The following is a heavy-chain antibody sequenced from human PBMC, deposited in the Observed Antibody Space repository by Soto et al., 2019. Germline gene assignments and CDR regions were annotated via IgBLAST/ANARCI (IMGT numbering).Heavy chain of an antibody. CDR2: INPSGGST. Sequence: ASVKVSCKASGYTFTSYYMHWVRQAPGQGLEWMGIINPSGGSTSYAPKFQGRVTMTRDTSTSTVYMELSSLRSEDTAVYYCARDGLYYYDSSGSNSSHVFDIWGQGTMVTVSS. V-gene: IGHV1-46*03. D-gene: IGHD3-22*01. CDR3: ARDGLYYYDSSGSNSSHVFDI. J-gene: IGHJ3*02. CDR1: GYTFTSYY.